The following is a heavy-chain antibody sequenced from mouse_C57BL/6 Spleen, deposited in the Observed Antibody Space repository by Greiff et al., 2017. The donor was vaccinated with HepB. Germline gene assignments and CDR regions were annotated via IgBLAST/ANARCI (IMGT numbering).Heavy chain of an antibody. J-gene: IGHJ3*01. CDR2: IDPENGDT. V-gene: IGHV14-4*01. CDR3: KESSFAY. D-gene: IGHD6-2*01. CDR1: GFNIKDDY. Sequence: EVKLVESGAELVRPGASVKLSCTASGFNIKDDYMHWVKQRPEQGLEWIGWIDPENGDTEYASKFQGKATITADTSSNTAYLQLSSLTSEDTAVYYCKESSFAYWGQGTLVTVSA.